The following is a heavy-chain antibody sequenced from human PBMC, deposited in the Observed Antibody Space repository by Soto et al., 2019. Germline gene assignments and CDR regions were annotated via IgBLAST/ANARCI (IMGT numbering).Heavy chain of an antibody. Sequence: GSGPTLVNPTQTLTLTCTFSGFSLSTSGMCVSWIRQPPGKALEWLALIDWDDDKYYSTSLKTRLTISKDTSKNQVVLTMTNMDPVDTATYYCARVTRVDAAAGTPDYWGQGTLVTVSS. CDR3: ARVTRVDAAAGTPDY. CDR2: IDWDDDK. D-gene: IGHD6-13*01. CDR1: GFSLSTSGMC. J-gene: IGHJ4*02. V-gene: IGHV2-70*01.